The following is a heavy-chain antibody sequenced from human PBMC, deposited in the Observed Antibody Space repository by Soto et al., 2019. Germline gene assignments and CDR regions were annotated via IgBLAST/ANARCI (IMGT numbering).Heavy chain of an antibody. Sequence: QVQLQQSGPGLVKPSETLSLTCSVSSGPTSSHNWGWIRQTPGRGLEWIGYVYSTGGTSYNPSLNSRVTISADTSTNHISLTLTSVTAADTAVYYCVRQGIGILHGLVDVWGQGTTVRVSS. D-gene: IGHD3-10*01. CDR2: VYSTGGT. J-gene: IGHJ6*02. CDR1: SGPTSSHN. CDR3: VRQGIGILHGLVDV. V-gene: IGHV4-59*08.